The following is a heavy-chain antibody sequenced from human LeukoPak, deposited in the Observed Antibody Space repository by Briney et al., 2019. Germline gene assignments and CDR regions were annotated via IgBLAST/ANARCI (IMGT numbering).Heavy chain of an antibody. CDR1: GGSISSYY. J-gene: IGHJ4*02. CDR2: IYYSGST. V-gene: IGHV4-59*01. D-gene: IGHD2-15*01. CDR3: ARAIGYGLDY. Sequence: SETLSLTCTVSGGSISSYYWSWIRQPPGKGLEWIGYIYYSGSTNYNPSLKSRVTISVDTSKNQFSLKLSSVTAADTAVYYCARAIGYGLDYWGQGTLVTVSS.